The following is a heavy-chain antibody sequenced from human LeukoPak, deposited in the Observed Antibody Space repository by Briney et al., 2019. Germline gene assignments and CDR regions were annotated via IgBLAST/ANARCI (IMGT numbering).Heavy chain of an antibody. J-gene: IGHJ4*02. CDR1: GFTFSSYG. D-gene: IGHD3-10*01. Sequence: PGGSLRLSCAASGFTFSSYGMHWVRQAPGKGLEWVTFMRYDGTNEYYADSVRGRFTISRDNSKNTLYLQMNSLRPEDTAVYYRARVEAVYYCSASPYSPYWGQGTLVTVSS. V-gene: IGHV3-30*02. CDR2: MRYDGTNE. CDR3: ARVEAVYYCSASPYSPY.